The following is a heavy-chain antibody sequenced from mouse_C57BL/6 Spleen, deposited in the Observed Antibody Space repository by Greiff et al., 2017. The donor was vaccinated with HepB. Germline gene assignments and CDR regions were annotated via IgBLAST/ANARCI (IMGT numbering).Heavy chain of an antibody. D-gene: IGHD1-1*01. V-gene: IGHV1-26*01. J-gene: IGHJ4*01. CDR2: INPNNGGT. CDR1: GYTFTDYY. Sequence: EVQLQQSGPELVKPGASVKISCKASGYTFTDYYMNWVKQSHGKSLEWIGDINPNNGGTSYNQKFKGKATLTVDKSSSTAYMALRSLTSEDSAVYYCARSNYYGSPYAMDYWGQGTSVTVSS. CDR3: ARSNYYGSPYAMDY.